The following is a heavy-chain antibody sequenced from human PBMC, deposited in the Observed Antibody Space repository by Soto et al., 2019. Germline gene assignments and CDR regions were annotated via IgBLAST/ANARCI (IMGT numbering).Heavy chain of an antibody. CDR3: AKSASTLYSSGWYPPYFDY. J-gene: IGHJ4*02. CDR2: FSGSGGST. Sequence: GGSLKLSCAASGFTFSSYAMSWVRQAPGKGLEWVSAFSGSGGSTYYADSVKGRFTISRDNSKNTLYLQMNSLRAEDTAVYYCAKSASTLYSSGWYPPYFDYWGQGTLVTVSS. D-gene: IGHD6-19*01. V-gene: IGHV3-23*01. CDR1: GFTFSSYA.